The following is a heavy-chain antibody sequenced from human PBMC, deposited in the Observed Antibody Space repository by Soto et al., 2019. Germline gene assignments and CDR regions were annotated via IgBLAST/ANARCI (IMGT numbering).Heavy chain of an antibody. V-gene: IGHV3-48*02. CDR2: ITSDTKTI. CDR3: ARSVEGHFDY. CDR1: GFRFSIYS. J-gene: IGHJ4*02. Sequence: EVQLVESRGNMVQPGGSLRLSCAASGFRFSIYSMNWVRQAPGKGLEWSAYITSDTKTIKYADSVKGRFTISRDNGKNAVYLHMNSLRDEDTAVYYCARSVEGHFDYWGQGTVVTVSA. D-gene: IGHD6-19*01.